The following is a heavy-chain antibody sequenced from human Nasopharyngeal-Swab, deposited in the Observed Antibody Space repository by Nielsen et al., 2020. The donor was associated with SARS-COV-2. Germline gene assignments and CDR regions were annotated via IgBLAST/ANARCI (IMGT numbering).Heavy chain of an antibody. Sequence: GESLKISCAASGFTFSSYSMNWVRQAPGKGLEWVSSISSSSSYIYSADSVKGRFTIPRDKAKNSLYLQMNSLRAEDTAVYYCARALRRHCSSTSCYRGQFYYFDYWGQGTLVTVSS. D-gene: IGHD2-2*02. CDR1: GFTFSSYS. CDR2: ISSSSSYI. J-gene: IGHJ4*02. CDR3: ARALRRHCSSTSCYRGQFYYFDY. V-gene: IGHV3-21*01.